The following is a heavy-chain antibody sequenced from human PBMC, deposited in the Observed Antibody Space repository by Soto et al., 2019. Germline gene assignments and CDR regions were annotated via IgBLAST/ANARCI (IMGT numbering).Heavy chain of an antibody. CDR2: LNHRGSI. CDR1: GGSFSGYY. Sequence: QVQLQQGGAGRLEPSETLSLNCAIYGGSFSGYYWRWIRQPPGKVLEGMGELNHRGSINYTPSPKSRVTMSVDTSKNQFSLKLNSVTAADTAVFYCASGSMMRIPAASGRDYYYHGLDVWGQGTAVTVSS. D-gene: IGHD2-15*01. J-gene: IGHJ6*02. V-gene: IGHV4-34*01. CDR3: ASGSMMRIPAASGRDYYYHGLDV.